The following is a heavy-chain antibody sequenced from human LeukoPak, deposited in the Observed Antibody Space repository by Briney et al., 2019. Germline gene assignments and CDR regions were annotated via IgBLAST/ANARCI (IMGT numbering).Heavy chain of an antibody. J-gene: IGHJ6*03. D-gene: IGHD1-7*01. V-gene: IGHV4-34*01. Sequence: SETLSLTCAVSGGSFSGYYWSWIRQSPGKGLEWIGEINHSGSTNYNPSLKSRVTISVDTSKNQFSLKLSSVTAADTAVYYCARGNYRYYYYMDVWGKGTTVTVSS. CDR2: INHSGST. CDR3: ARGNYRYYYYMDV. CDR1: GGSFSGYY.